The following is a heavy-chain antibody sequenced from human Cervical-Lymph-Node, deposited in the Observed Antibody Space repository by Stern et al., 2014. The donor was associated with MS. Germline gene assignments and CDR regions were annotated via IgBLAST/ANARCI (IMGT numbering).Heavy chain of an antibody. CDR1: GGSISTYY. CDR2: IYYSGNT. CDR3: ARDDGYSGYDS. V-gene: IGHV4-59*01. D-gene: IGHD5-12*01. J-gene: IGHJ4*02. Sequence: QVQLQESGPGLVKPSETLSLTCLISGGSISTYYWSWVRQPPGKGLEWIGYIYYSGNTNYNPSLKSRVAMSVDTSKNQFSLKLGPVTAADTAVYYCARDDGYSGYDSWGQGTLVTVSS.